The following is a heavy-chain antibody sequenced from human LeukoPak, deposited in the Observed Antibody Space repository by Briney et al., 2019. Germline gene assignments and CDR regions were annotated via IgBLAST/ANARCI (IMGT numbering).Heavy chain of an antibody. Sequence: GGSLRLSCAASGFTLSDHYMDWVRRAPGKGLEWVARTRNKANSYSIEYAASVNGRFTISRDDSKNSVYLQMNSLKIEDTDVYYCARGHKGFDYWGQGTLVTVSS. V-gene: IGHV3-72*01. CDR2: TRNKANSYSI. J-gene: IGHJ4*02. CDR1: GFTLSDHY. CDR3: ARGHKGFDY.